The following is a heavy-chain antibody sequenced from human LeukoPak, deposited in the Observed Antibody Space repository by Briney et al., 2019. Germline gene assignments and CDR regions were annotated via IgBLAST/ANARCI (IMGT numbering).Heavy chain of an antibody. Sequence: GSLRLSCAASGFTFSSYGMSWIRQPPGKGLEWIGSIYYSGSTYYNPSLKSRVTMSVDTSKNQFSLKLSSVTAADTAVYYCARGLPTLMEEDNAFDIWGQGTMVTVSS. CDR3: ARGLPTLMEEDNAFDI. D-gene: IGHD2-8*01. CDR2: IYYSGST. CDR1: GFTFSSYG. V-gene: IGHV4-39*07. J-gene: IGHJ3*02.